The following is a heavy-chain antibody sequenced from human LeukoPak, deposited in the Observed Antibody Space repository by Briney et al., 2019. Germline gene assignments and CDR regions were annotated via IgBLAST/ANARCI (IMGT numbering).Heavy chain of an antibody. Sequence: SETLSLTCTVSGGSISSYYWSWIRQPPGKGLEWIGYIYYSGSTNYNPSLKSRVTISVDTSKNQFSLKLSSVTAADTAVYYCARGSPMVRGVRNWFDPWGQGTLVTVSS. D-gene: IGHD3-10*01. J-gene: IGHJ5*02. CDR2: IYYSGST. CDR1: GGSISSYY. CDR3: ARGSPMVRGVRNWFDP. V-gene: IGHV4-59*01.